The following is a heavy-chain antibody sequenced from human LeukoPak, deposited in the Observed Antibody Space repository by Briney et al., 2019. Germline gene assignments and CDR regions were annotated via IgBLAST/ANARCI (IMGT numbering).Heavy chain of an antibody. V-gene: IGHV3-74*01. D-gene: IGHD3-22*01. J-gene: IGHJ3*02. Sequence: GGSLRLSCAASGFTFSSYWMHWVRQAPGKGLVWVSRINSDGSSTSYADSVKGRFTISRDNAKNTLYLQMNSLRAEDTALYYCARDAYYDSSGYYDAFDIWGQGTMVTVSS. CDR3: ARDAYYDSSGYYDAFDI. CDR2: INSDGSST. CDR1: GFTFSSYW.